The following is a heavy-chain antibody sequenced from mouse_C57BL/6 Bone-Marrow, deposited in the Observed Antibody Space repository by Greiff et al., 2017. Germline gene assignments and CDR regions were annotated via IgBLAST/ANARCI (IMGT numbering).Heavy chain of an antibody. CDR2: INPYNGGT. Sequence: LVKPGASVKMSCKASGYTFTDYYMNWVKQSHGKSLEWIGVINPYNGGTSYNQKFKGKATLTVDKSSSTAYMELNSLTSEDSAVYYCARWAWDYYAMDYWGQGTSVTVSS. V-gene: IGHV1-19*01. CDR1: GYTFTDYY. CDR3: ARWAWDYYAMDY. D-gene: IGHD4-1*01. J-gene: IGHJ4*01.